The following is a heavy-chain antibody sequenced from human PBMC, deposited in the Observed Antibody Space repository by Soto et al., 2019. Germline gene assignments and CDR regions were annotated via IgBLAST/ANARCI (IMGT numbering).Heavy chain of an antibody. J-gene: IGHJ4*02. D-gene: IGHD6-13*01. V-gene: IGHV4-30-4*01. CDR2: IYYSGSP. Sequence: SETLSLTCTVSGGSISSGDYYWSWIRQPPGKGLEWIGYIYYSGSPHYNPSLKSRVTISVDTSKNQFFLKLSSVTVSDTAVYYCARHRLPGYSSSWYVARYFDYWGQGTLVTVSS. CDR3: ARHRLPGYSSSWYVARYFDY. CDR1: GGSISSGDYY.